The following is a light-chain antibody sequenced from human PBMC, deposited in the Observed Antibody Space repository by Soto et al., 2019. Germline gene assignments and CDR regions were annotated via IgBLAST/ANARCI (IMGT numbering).Light chain of an antibody. Sequence: EIVMTQSPATLSVSPGERATLSCRASQSVSSDLAWYHQKPGQAPRLLIYGASSRATGIPDRFSGSGSGTDFTLTISRLEPEDFAVYFCQHYGSSPPGTFGQGTKVDI. CDR3: QHYGSSPPGT. J-gene: IGKJ1*01. CDR2: GAS. V-gene: IGKV3-20*01. CDR1: QSVSSD.